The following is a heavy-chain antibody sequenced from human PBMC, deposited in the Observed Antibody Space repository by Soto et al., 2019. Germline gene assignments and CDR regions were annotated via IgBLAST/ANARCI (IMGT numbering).Heavy chain of an antibody. D-gene: IGHD4-17*01. CDR1: GFTVSSNY. CDR3: ARGFDYGDYFAC. J-gene: IGHJ4*02. V-gene: IGHV3-66*01. CDR2: IYSVGST. Sequence: EVQLVESGGGLVQPGGSLRLSCAVSGFTVSSNYMSWVRQAPGKGLEWVSVIYSVGSTFYADSVKGRFTISRDNSKNTLYIQINSLRAEVTAVYYGARGFDYGDYFACWGEGALVTVSS.